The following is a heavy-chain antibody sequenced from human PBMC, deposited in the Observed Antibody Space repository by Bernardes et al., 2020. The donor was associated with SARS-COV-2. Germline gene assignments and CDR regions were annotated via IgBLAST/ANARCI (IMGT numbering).Heavy chain of an antibody. CDR2: ISYDGSNK. V-gene: IGHV3-30*04. CDR3: AREYCSSTSCYYMDV. D-gene: IGHD2-2*01. J-gene: IGHJ6*03. CDR1: GFTFSSYA. Sequence: GGSLRLSCAASGFTFSSYAMHWVRQAPGKGLEWVAVISYDGSNKYYADSVKGRFTISRDNSKNTLYLQMNSLRAEDTAVYYCAREYCSSTSCYYMDVWGKGTTVTVSS.